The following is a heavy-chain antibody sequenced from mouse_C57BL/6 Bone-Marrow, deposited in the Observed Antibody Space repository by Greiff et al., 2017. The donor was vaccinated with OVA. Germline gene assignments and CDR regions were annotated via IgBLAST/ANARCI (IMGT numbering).Heavy chain of an antibody. Sequence: EVMLVESGGGLVKPGGSLKLSCAASGFTFSDYGMHWVRQAPEKGLEWVAYISSGSSTLYYADTVKGRFTISRDNAKNTLFLQMTSLRSEDTAMYYCARHDYGPFDYWGQGTTLTVSS. CDR3: ARHDYGPFDY. CDR1: GFTFSDYG. CDR2: ISSGSSTL. V-gene: IGHV5-17*01. J-gene: IGHJ2*01. D-gene: IGHD2-4*01.